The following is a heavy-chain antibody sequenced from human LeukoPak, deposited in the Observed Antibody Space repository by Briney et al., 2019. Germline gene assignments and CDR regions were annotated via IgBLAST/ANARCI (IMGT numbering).Heavy chain of an antibody. Sequence: GGSLRLSCAASGFTFSSYAMSWVRQAPGKGLEWVSIISGSGVSTYHADSVKGRFTISRDNSKNTLYLQMNSLRAEGTAVYYCAKYPTFYYDNSGYYYFDYWGQGTLVTVSS. CDR1: GFTFSSYA. CDR3: AKYPTFYYDNSGYYYFDY. V-gene: IGHV3-23*01. D-gene: IGHD3-22*01. CDR2: ISGSGVST. J-gene: IGHJ4*02.